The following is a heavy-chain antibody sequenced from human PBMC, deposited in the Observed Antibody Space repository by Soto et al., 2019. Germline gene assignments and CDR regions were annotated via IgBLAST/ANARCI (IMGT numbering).Heavy chain of an antibody. CDR3: ARDILLWFGELPASDHDAFDI. CDR1: GGSISSGGYF. D-gene: IGHD3-10*01. Sequence: QVQLQESGPGLVKPSQTLSLTCTVSGGSISSGGYFWSWIRQHPGKGLEWIGDINYRGSTYSNPSLKSRVTISVDTSKNQCSLKLSSVTAADTAVYYCARDILLWFGELPASDHDAFDIWGQGTMVTVSS. CDR2: INYRGST. J-gene: IGHJ3*02. V-gene: IGHV4-31*03.